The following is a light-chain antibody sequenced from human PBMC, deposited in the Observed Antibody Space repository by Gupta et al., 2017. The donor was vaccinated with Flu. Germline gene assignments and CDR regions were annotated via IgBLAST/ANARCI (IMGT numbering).Light chain of an antibody. CDR2: GAS. Sequence: ERASLTCRDSQRMSSSYRAWYQQKPGQAPRLHIYGASGRATGIPGRFSGSGSGTDFTLTISRLEPEDFALYYCQQFGSSFTFGQGTKLEIK. CDR1: QRMSSSY. V-gene: IGKV3-20*01. J-gene: IGKJ2*01. CDR3: QQFGSSFT.